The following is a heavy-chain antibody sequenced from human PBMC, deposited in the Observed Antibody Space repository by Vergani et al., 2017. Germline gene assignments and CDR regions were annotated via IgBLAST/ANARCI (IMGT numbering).Heavy chain of an antibody. V-gene: IGHV3-23*01. CDR2: ISGSGGST. D-gene: IGHD2-21*02. CDR3: AREAYCGGDCYGTYFDY. J-gene: IGHJ4*02. CDR1: GFTFSSYA. Sequence: EVQLLESGGGLVQPGGSLRLSCAASGFTFSSYAMSWVRQAPGKGLEWVSAISGSGGSTYYADSVKGRFTISRDNSKNTLYLQMNSLRAEDTAVYYCAREAYCGGDCYGTYFDYWGQGTLVTVSS.